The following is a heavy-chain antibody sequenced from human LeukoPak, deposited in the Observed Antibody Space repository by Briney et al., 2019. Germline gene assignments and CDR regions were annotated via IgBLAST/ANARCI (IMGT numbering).Heavy chain of an antibody. D-gene: IGHD6-6*01. CDR2: ISSSSSYI. J-gene: IGHJ4*02. CDR1: GFTFSSYS. Sequence: PGGSLRLSCAASGFTFSSYSMNWVRQAPGKGLEWVSSISSSSSYIYYADSVKGRFTISRDNAKNSLYLQMNSLRAEDTAVYYCARDRDIAARLDYRGQGTLVTVSS. CDR3: ARDRDIAARLDY. V-gene: IGHV3-21*01.